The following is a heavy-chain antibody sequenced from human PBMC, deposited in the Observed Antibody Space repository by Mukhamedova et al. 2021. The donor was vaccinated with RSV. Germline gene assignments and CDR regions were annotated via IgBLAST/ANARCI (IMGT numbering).Heavy chain of an antibody. J-gene: IGHJ4*02. CDR2: GSGGGT. D-gene: IGHD6-19*01. V-gene: IGHV3-23*01. CDR3: AKDGGGSGWYMDY. Sequence: GSGGGTYYADSVKGRFTISRDNSKNTLYLQMNSLRAEDTAMYYCAKDGGGSGWYMDYWGQGTLVTVSS.